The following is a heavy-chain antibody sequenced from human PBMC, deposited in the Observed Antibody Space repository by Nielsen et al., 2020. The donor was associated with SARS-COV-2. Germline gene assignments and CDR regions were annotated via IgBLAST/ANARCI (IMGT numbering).Heavy chain of an antibody. V-gene: IGHV1-69*06. CDR2: IIPMFGTA. CDR1: GGTFSSYA. D-gene: IGHD5-18*01. CDR3: ARGDTDYYYYGLDV. Sequence: SVKVSCKASGGTFSSYAISWVRQAPGQGLEWMGGIIPMFGTANYAQNFQGKVTITADKSTSTAYMDLSRLKSEDTAVYYCARGDTDYYYYGLDVWGQGTTVTVSS. J-gene: IGHJ6*02.